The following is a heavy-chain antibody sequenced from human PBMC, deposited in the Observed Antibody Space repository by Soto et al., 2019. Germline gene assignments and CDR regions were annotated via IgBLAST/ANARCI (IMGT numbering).Heavy chain of an antibody. J-gene: IGHJ5*02. D-gene: IGHD6-19*01. CDR1: GYTFTSYY. V-gene: IGHV1-46*01. Sequence: ASVKVSCKASGYTFTSYYMHWVRQAPGQGLEWMGIINPSGGSTSYAQKFQGRVTMTRGTSTSTVYMELSSLRSEDTAVYYCARDRESSGWHKGPRNWFDPWGQGTLVTVSS. CDR2: INPSGGST. CDR3: ARDRESSGWHKGPRNWFDP.